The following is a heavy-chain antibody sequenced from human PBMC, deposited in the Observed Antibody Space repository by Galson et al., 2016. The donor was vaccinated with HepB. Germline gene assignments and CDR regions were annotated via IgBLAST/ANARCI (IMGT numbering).Heavy chain of an antibody. CDR3: VREDYGDYPIYYYYYGMDV. D-gene: IGHD4-17*01. CDR2: INSDGSST. Sequence: SLRLSCAASGFAFGSHWMHWVRQAPGKGLVWVSRINSDGSSTTYADSVKGRFTISRDNAKNTLYLQMNSLRAEDTALYYGVREDYGDYPIYYYYYGMDVWGQGTTVMVSS. V-gene: IGHV3-74*01. CDR1: GFAFGSHW. J-gene: IGHJ6*02.